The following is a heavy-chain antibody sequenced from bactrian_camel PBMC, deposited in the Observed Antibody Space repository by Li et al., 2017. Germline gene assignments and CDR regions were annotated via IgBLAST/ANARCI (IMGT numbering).Heavy chain of an antibody. Sequence: VQLVESGGGLVQPGGSLRLSCATSGFTFSSYYMSWVRQAPGKGLEWVSSIYTGGGSTYYADSVKGRFTISKDNAKNTLYLQMNSLKPEDTAVYYCAADRGYGLDCDDGAGYWGQGTQVTVS. CDR3: AADRGYGLDCDDGAGY. J-gene: IGHJ6*01. V-gene: IGHV3-2*01. CDR2: IYTGGGST. D-gene: IGHD3*01. CDR1: GFTFSSYY.